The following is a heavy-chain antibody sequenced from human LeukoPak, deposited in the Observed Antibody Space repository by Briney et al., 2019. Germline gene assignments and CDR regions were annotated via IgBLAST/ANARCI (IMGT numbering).Heavy chain of an antibody. V-gene: IGHV1-2*02. D-gene: IGHD6-19*01. J-gene: IGHJ4*02. CDR1: GYTFTGYY. CDR3: ARVSAAFIAVATSFDY. Sequence: ASVKVSCKASGYTFTGYYMHWVRQAPGQGLEWMGWINPNSGGTNYAQKFQGRVTMTRDTSISTAYMELSRLRSDDTAVYYCARVSAAFIAVATSFDYWGQGTLVTVSS. CDR2: INPNSGGT.